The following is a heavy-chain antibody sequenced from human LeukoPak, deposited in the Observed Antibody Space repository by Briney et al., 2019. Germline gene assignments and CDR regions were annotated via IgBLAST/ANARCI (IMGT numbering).Heavy chain of an antibody. CDR2: INPNSGDT. J-gene: IGHJ3*02. V-gene: IGHV1-2*06. CDR1: GYTFTDYY. D-gene: IGHD5-24*01. CDR3: ARRRSRAFDI. Sequence: ASVKVSCKASGYTFTDYYIHWVRQAPGQGLEWMGRINPNSGDTNYAQNFQGRVTMTRVTSISTAYMELSRLRSDDTAVYYCARRRSRAFDIWGQGTMVTVSS.